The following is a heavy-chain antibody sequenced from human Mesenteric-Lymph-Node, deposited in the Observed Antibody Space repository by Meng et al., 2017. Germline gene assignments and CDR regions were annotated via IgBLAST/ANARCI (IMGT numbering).Heavy chain of an antibody. Sequence: QVQLEQAWTEVKKPGASVKVSCKVSGYTLTELSMHWVRQAPGKGLEWMGGFDPEDGETIYAQKFQGRIIMTEDTSTDTAYMELSSLRSDDTAVYYCAIFTNMIRDPFDYWGPGTLVTVSS. CDR1: GYTLTELS. J-gene: IGHJ4*02. D-gene: IGHD3-10*01. CDR3: AIFTNMIRDPFDY. CDR2: FDPEDGET. V-gene: IGHV1-24*01.